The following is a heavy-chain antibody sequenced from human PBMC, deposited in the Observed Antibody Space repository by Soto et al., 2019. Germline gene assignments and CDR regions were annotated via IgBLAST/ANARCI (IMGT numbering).Heavy chain of an antibody. CDR1: GDSIGTGGYY. Sequence: QVQLQESGPGLVKPSQTLSLTCTVSGDSIGTGGYYWDWIRQHPGKGPEWSGYIHYSGSTYYNPSLKSRLTISLDTSKNQFSLHLSSVTAADTAVYYCATNHDDISGRTTRLFDSWGQGTLVTVSS. J-gene: IGHJ4*02. CDR2: IHYSGST. D-gene: IGHD3-22*01. CDR3: ATNHDDISGRTTRLFDS. V-gene: IGHV4-31*03.